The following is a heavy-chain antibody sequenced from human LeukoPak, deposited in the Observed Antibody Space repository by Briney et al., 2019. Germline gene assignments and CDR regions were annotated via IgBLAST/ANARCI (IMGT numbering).Heavy chain of an antibody. J-gene: IGHJ4*02. CDR3: ARDNYDILTGYHDFYY. CDR1: GDTFTAYY. Sequence: GASMKVSCKASGDTFTAYYMHWVRQAPGQGLEWVGRINPNNGGTNYAQKFQGRVTMTRDTSISTAYMDLSRLRSDDTAVYYCARDNYDILTGYHDFYYWGQGTLVTVSS. V-gene: IGHV1-2*06. D-gene: IGHD3-9*01. CDR2: INPNNGGT.